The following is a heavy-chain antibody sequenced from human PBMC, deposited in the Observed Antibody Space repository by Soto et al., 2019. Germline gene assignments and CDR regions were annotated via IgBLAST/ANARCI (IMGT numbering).Heavy chain of an antibody. CDR1: GYIFTSYV. CDR2: INTGNGIR. J-gene: IGHJ4*02. Sequence: QVQLVQSGAEVKKPGASVKVPCKASGYIFTSYVMHWVRQAPGQRLEWMGWINTGNGIRKYSEKFQGRVTFTRDTSASTAYMELSRLTSEDSAVYFCAREDVGAAKQFDNWGQGTLVTVSS. CDR3: AREDVGAAKQFDN. V-gene: IGHV1-3*04. D-gene: IGHD1-26*01.